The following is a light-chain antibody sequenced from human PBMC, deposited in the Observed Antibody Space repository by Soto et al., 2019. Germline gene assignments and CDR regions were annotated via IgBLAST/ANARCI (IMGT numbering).Light chain of an antibody. CDR2: EVT. CDR1: SSDVGSYNL. V-gene: IGLV2-23*02. J-gene: IGLJ1*01. CDR3: CSYAGSSTYV. Sequence: QSVLTQPASVSGSPGQSITISCTGTSSDVGSYNLVSWYQQHPGKAPKLMIYEVTKRPAGVSNRFSGSKSGNTASLTLSGLQAEDEADYYCCSYAGSSTYVFGTGTKVTVL.